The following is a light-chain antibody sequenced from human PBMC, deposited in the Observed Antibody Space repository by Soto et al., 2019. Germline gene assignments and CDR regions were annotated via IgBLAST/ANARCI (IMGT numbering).Light chain of an antibody. J-gene: IGLJ2*01. CDR2: EVS. V-gene: IGLV2-8*01. CDR1: SSDVGAYDY. Sequence: QSALTQPPSASGSPGQSVTISCTGTSSDVGAYDYVSWFQQHPGRAPKLMIYEVSKRPSGVPDRFSGSKSGNTASLTVSGLQPEDEADYYCSSYTGNGISPVVVGGGTKLTVL. CDR3: SSYTGNGISPVV.